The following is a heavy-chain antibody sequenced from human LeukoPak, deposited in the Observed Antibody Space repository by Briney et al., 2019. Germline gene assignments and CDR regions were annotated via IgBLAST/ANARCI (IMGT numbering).Heavy chain of an antibody. CDR1: KFTFSSYW. J-gene: IGHJ4*02. CDR2: IKQDGSEK. D-gene: IGHD3-10*01. V-gene: IGHV3-7*01. Sequence: GGSLRLSCAASKFTFSSYWMTWVRHVPGKGLEWVANIKQDGSEKNYVDSVKGRFTISRDNAKNSLYLQMKSLRSEDTAVYYCARSSNGAFDYWGQGTLVTVAS. CDR3: ARSSNGAFDY.